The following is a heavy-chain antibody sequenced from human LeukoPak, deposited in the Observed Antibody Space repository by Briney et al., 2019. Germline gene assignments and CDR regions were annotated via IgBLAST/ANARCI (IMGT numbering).Heavy chain of an antibody. J-gene: IGHJ3*02. CDR2: ISSSSSYI. D-gene: IGHD3-9*01. CDR3: VSIFIEGHAFDI. CDR1: GFTFSSYS. V-gene: IGHV3-21*01. Sequence: GGSLRLSCAASGFTFSSYSMNWVRQAPGKGLEWVSSISSSSSYIYYADSVKGRFTISRDNAKNSLYLQMNSLRAEDTAVYYCVSIFIEGHAFDIWGQGTMVTVSS.